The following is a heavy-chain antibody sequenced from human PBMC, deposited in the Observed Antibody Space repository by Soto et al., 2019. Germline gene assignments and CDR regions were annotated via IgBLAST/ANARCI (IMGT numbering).Heavy chain of an antibody. CDR3: ARRIGLRGYMPQNAYFDY. CDR2: IYYSGSA. V-gene: IGHV4-39*01. J-gene: IGHJ4*02. Sequence: PSETLSLTCTVSGGSISTISYYWGWIRQTPGKGLQWIGNIYYSGSAYYDPSLKSRVTISVDTSKNQFSLNLSSVTAADTAAYYCARRIGLRGYMPQNAYFDYWGQGTLVTVSS. D-gene: IGHD3-10*01. CDR1: GGSISTISYY.